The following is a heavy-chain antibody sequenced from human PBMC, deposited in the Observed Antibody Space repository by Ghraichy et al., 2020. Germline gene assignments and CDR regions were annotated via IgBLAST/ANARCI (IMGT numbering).Heavy chain of an antibody. Sequence: GSLRLSCVDSGSGFGRYAMGWVRQAPGKGLEWVSGISDNGGRTYYADSVKGRFTISRDNSKNTLYLQMSSLRPDDTAVYFCARDFVDDYGGNFGWYFDLWGRGTLVTVSS. CDR3: ARDFVDDYGGNFGWYFDL. V-gene: IGHV3-23*01. CDR2: ISDNGGRT. CDR1: GSGFGRYA. D-gene: IGHD4-23*01. J-gene: IGHJ2*01.